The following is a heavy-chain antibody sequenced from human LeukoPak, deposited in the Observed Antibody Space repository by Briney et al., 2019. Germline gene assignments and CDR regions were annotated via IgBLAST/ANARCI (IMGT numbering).Heavy chain of an antibody. V-gene: IGHV4-38-2*02. D-gene: IGHD6-19*01. CDR2: IYHSGST. J-gene: IGHJ4*02. CDR1: GYSISSGYY. CDR3: AREKPRIAVADFPHETDG. Sequence: PSETLSLTCTDSGYSISSGYYWGWIRQPPGKGLEWIGSIYHSGSTYYNQSLKSRVTISVDTSKNQSSLNLSSVTAADTAAYYWAREKPRIAVADFPHETDGWGQGTLVTVAS.